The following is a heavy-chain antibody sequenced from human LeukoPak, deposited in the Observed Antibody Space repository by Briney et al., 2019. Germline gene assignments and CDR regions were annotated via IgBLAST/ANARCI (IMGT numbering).Heavy chain of an antibody. Sequence: PGTSLRLSCAASGFTFSTYGMHWVRQAPGKGLEWVAFIRYDGSNKYYADSVKGRFTISRDNSKNTLYLQMNSLRAEDTAVYYCAKDGPGNFDYWGQGTLVTVSS. CDR1: GFTFSTYG. CDR2: IRYDGSNK. J-gene: IGHJ4*02. CDR3: AKDGPGNFDY. V-gene: IGHV3-30*02. D-gene: IGHD2/OR15-2a*01.